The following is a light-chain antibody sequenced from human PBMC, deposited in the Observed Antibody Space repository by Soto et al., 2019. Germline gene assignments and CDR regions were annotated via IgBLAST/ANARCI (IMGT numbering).Light chain of an antibody. Sequence: QSVLTQPASVSGSPGQSITISCTGTSSDVGGYNYVSWYQHHPGKAPKLMIFAVSNRPSGVSDRFSGSKSGNTASLTISGLQAEDEADYYCCSHTSSVTWVFGGGTKVT. J-gene: IGLJ3*02. CDR2: AVS. CDR1: SSDVGGYNY. V-gene: IGLV2-14*01. CDR3: CSHTSSVTWV.